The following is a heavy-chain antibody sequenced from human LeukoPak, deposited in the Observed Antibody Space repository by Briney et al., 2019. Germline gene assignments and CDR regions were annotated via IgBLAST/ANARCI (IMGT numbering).Heavy chain of an antibody. V-gene: IGHV3-15*01. CDR3: TTDGGITIRPLFDF. J-gene: IGHJ4*02. Sequence: GGSLRLSCAASGITFTSAWMGWVRQAPGKGLEGVGRIKSKTDGGTTDYAAPVRGRFTISTDDSKITSYLQMNNLKIEDTAVYYCTTDGGITIRPLFDFWGQGTLVTVSS. D-gene: IGHD1-14*01. CDR2: IKSKTDGGTT. CDR1: GITFTSAW.